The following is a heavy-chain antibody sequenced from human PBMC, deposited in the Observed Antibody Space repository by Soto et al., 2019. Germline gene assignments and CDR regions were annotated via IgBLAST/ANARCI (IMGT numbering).Heavy chain of an antibody. Sequence: GGSLRLSCAASGFTFSSYAMSWVRQAPGKGLEWVSAISGSGGSTYYADSVKGRFIISRDNSKNTLYLQMNSLRAEDTAVYYCAKGNYGDYGYYFDYWGQGTLVTVSS. J-gene: IGHJ4*02. D-gene: IGHD4-17*01. CDR2: ISGSGGST. V-gene: IGHV3-23*01. CDR3: AKGNYGDYGYYFDY. CDR1: GFTFSSYA.